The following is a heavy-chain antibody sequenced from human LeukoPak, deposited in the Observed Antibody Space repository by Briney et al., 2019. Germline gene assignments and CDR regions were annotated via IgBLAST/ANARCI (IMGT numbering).Heavy chain of an antibody. V-gene: IGHV3-30-3*01. Sequence: PGRSLRLSCAASGFTFSNYAMHWVRQAPGKGLEWVALISYAGSNKYYADSVKGRFTISRDNAKNSLYLQMNSLRAEDTAVYYCARVDTLVRGAFDYWGQGTLVTVSS. CDR3: ARVDTLVRGAFDY. CDR1: GFTFSNYA. D-gene: IGHD3-10*01. J-gene: IGHJ4*02. CDR2: ISYAGSNK.